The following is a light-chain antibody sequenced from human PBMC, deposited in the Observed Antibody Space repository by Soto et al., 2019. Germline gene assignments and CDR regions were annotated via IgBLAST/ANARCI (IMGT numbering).Light chain of an antibody. Sequence: QSVLTQPASVSGSPGQSITISCTGTSSDVGGYNYVSWYQQHPGKAPKLIIYEVSNRPSGVSNRFSGSKSGNTASLTISGLQAADEADYYCSSYTRSNTYVFGTGTKVTVL. CDR1: SSDVGGYNY. J-gene: IGLJ1*01. V-gene: IGLV2-14*01. CDR3: SSYTRSNTYV. CDR2: EVS.